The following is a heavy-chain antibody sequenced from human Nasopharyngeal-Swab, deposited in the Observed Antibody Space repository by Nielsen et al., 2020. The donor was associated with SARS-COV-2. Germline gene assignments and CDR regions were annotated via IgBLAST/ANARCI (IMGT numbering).Heavy chain of an antibody. Sequence: AESLSLTCAVYAGSFSGYYWSWIRQPPGKGLEWIVEINHSGSTNYHPSLKSRVTITVDTSENQFSLKLSSVTAAATAVYKCAGGGDTEPDWYFDLWGRGTLVTVSS. CDR2: INHSGST. V-gene: IGHV4-34*01. J-gene: IGHJ2*01. D-gene: IGHD1-14*01. CDR1: AGSFSGYY. CDR3: AGGGDTEPDWYFDL.